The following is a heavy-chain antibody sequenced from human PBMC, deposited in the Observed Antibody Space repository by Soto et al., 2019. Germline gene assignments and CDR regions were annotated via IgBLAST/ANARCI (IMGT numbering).Heavy chain of an antibody. CDR2: IWYDGSNK. J-gene: IGHJ6*02. V-gene: IGHV3-33*08. Sequence: LRRSCAASGFTFSSYAMHWVRQAPGKGLEWVAVIWYDGSNKYYADSVKGRFTISRDNSKNTLYLQMNSLRAEDTAVYYCARGGAPYFYGMDVWGQGTTVTFSS. CDR1: GFTFSSYA. CDR3: ARGGAPYFYGMDV. D-gene: IGHD1-26*01.